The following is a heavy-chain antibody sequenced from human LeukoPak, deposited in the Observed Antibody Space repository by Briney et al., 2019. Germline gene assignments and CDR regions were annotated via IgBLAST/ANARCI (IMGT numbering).Heavy chain of an antibody. Sequence: ASVKVSCKASGYTFTGYYMHWVRQAPGQGLEWMGWINTNSGGTNYAQKFQGRVTMTRDTSISTAYMELSRLRSDDTAVYYCARDGGYYYDSSGYYEGFDPWGQGTLVTVSS. CDR3: ARDGGYYYDSSGYYEGFDP. CDR1: GYTFTGYY. V-gene: IGHV1-2*02. D-gene: IGHD3-22*01. J-gene: IGHJ5*02. CDR2: INTNSGGT.